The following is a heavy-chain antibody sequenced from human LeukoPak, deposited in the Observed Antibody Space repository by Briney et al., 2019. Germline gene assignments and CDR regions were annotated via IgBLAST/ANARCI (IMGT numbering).Heavy chain of an antibody. CDR3: AREKTEDIVATIGWFDP. Sequence: SETLSLTCTVSGGSISSYYWSWTRQPPGKGLEWIGYIYYSGSTNYNPSLKSRVTISVDTSKNQFSLKLSSVTAADTAVYYCAREKTEDIVATIGWFDPWGQGTLVTVSS. CDR2: IYYSGST. D-gene: IGHD5-12*01. V-gene: IGHV4-59*01. J-gene: IGHJ5*02. CDR1: GGSISSYY.